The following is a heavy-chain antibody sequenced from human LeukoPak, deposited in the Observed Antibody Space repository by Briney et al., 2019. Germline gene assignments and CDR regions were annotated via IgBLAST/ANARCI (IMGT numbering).Heavy chain of an antibody. CDR1: GFTFSSYA. V-gene: IGHV3-23*01. CDR2: ISGSGGST. D-gene: IGHD3-3*02. CDR3: ARGILPAATDAFDI. Sequence: GGSLRLSCAASGFTFSSYAMSWVRQAPGKGLEWVSAISGSGGSTYYADSVKGRFTISRDNAKNSLYLQMNSLRAEDTAVYYRARGILPAATDAFDIWGQGTMVTVSS. J-gene: IGHJ3*02.